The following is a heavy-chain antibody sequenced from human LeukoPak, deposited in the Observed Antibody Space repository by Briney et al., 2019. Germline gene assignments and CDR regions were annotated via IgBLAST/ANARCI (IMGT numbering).Heavy chain of an antibody. V-gene: IGHV4-59*01. D-gene: IGHD6-13*01. Sequence: PSETLSLTCTVSGGSISSYYWSWIRQPPGKGLEWIGYIYYSASTNYNPSLKSRVTISVDTSKNQFSLKLSSVTAADTAVYYCARSYSSSWYITQYYYYMDVWGKGTTVTVSS. J-gene: IGHJ6*03. CDR1: GGSISSYY. CDR2: IYYSAST. CDR3: ARSYSSSWYITQYYYYMDV.